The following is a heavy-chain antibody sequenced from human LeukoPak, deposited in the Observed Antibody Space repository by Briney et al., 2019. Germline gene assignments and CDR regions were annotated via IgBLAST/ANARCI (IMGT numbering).Heavy chain of an antibody. CDR3: TKEPELLPSGDWFDP. CDR1: GFTFTRHA. Sequence: GGSLRLSCAASGFTFTRHAMSWVRPAPGKGLECVSGIGASGRNTYYADSVQGRFTISRDNSQDKLFLQMNSLRDDDTAIYYCTKEPELLPSGDWFDPWGQGTLVTVSS. CDR2: IGASGRNT. D-gene: IGHD1-14*01. V-gene: IGHV3-23*01. J-gene: IGHJ5*02.